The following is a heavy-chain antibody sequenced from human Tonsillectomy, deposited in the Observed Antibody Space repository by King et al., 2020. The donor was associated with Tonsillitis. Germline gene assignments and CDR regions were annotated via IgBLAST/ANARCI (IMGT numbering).Heavy chain of an antibody. CDR3: ARLAPVYILVVRAVSAFDY. V-gene: IGHV4-34*01. J-gene: IGHJ4*02. CDR2: INHSGST. Sequence: VQLQQWGAGLLKPSETLSLTCAVYGGSFSGYYWSWIRQPPGKGLEWIGEINHSGSTNYNPSLKSRVTISVDTSKNQFSLKLSSVTAADTAVYYCARLAPVYILVVRAVSAFDYWGQGTLVTVSS. D-gene: IGHD2-2*01. CDR1: GGSFSGYY.